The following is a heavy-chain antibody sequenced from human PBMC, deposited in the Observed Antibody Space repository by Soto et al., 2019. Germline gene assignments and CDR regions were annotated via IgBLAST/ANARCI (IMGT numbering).Heavy chain of an antibody. J-gene: IGHJ6*02. CDR3: ARGSSSYYDYGMDV. CDR1: GDSISRGGYS. V-gene: IGHV4-30-2*01. D-gene: IGHD6-19*01. Sequence: LSLTCTVSGDSISRGGYSWTWIRQPPGKAPEWIGNIYDSGSTSYNPSLKSRVTMSVDRSTNQFSLKLTSVTAADTAVYFCARGSSSYYDYGMDVWGQGTTVTVSS. CDR2: IYDSGST.